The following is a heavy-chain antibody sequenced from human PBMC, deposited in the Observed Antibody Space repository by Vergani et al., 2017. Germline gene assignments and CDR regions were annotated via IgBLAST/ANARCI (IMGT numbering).Heavy chain of an antibody. J-gene: IGHJ6*03. V-gene: IGHV4-34*01. Sequence: QVRLQQWGGGLLKPSETLSLTCVVNGESFTSYHWTWIRQSPGEGLEWVGDIDHTGRPDYNPSLKSRLTISVDKSRNQFSLTLNSVTATDTAIYFCSRVNTETNGHLYYYYYMDVSLQGTEVTVS. CDR3: SRVNTETNGHLYYYYYMDV. D-gene: IGHD4-11*01. CDR1: GESFTSYH. CDR2: IDHTGRP.